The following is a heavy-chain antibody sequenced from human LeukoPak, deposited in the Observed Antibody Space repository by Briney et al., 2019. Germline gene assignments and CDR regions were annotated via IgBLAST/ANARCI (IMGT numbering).Heavy chain of an antibody. CDR1: GGSISSYY. CDR2: IYYSGST. CDR3: ARCWGPFDY. D-gene: IGHD3-16*01. Sequence: SETLSLTCTVSGGSISSYYWSWIRQPPGKGLGWIGYIYYSGSTNYNPSLKSRVTISVDTSKNQFSLKLSSVTAADTAVYYCARCWGPFDYWGQGTLVTVSS. J-gene: IGHJ4*02. V-gene: IGHV4-59*01.